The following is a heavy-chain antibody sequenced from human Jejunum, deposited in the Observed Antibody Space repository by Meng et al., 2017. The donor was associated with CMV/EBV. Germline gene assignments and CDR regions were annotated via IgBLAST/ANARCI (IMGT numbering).Heavy chain of an antibody. Sequence: ASLFSFSAYYINWIRQAPGKGLEWISSISSSGSSIYYEDSVKGRFTISRDNAKNSLYLQMNSLRAEDTAVYYCSRGRYSNTWIDYWGQGTLVTVSS. CDR3: SRGRYSNTWIDY. V-gene: IGHV3-11*01. CDR2: ISSSGSSI. CDR1: LFSFSAYY. D-gene: IGHD6-13*01. J-gene: IGHJ4*02.